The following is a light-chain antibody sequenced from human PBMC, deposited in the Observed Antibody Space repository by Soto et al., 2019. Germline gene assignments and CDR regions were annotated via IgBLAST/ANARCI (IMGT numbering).Light chain of an antibody. Sequence: QSALTQPASVSGSPGQSITISCSGSSTDVGGYNYVSWYQQHPGKAPKLMISEVNKRPSGVSDRFSGSKSGNTASLTISGLQAEDEADYYCSSHTSSRTFDFGAGTKLTVL. CDR2: EVN. CDR3: SSHTSSRTFD. CDR1: STDVGGYNY. J-gene: IGLJ1*01. V-gene: IGLV2-14*01.